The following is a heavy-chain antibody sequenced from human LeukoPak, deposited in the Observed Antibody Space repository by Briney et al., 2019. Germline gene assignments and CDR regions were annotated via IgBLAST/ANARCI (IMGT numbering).Heavy chain of an antibody. CDR3: AKGVAAAENWFDP. D-gene: IGHD6-13*01. J-gene: IGHJ5*02. CDR2: ISGSGGST. CDR1: GFTFSSYG. V-gene: IGHV3-23*01. Sequence: GGTLRLSCAASGFTFSSYGMSWVRQAPGKGLEWVSAISGSGGSTYYADSVKGRFTISRDNSKNTLYLQMNSLRAEDTAVYYCAKGVAAAENWFDPWGQGTLVTVSS.